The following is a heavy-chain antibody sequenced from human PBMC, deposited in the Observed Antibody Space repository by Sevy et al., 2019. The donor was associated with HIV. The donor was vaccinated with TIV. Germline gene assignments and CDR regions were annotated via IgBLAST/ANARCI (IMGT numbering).Heavy chain of an antibody. V-gene: IGHV3-21*01. CDR1: GFTFSSSS. CDR2: ISFSSNYI. J-gene: IGHJ3*02. Sequence: GGSLRLSCPASGFTFSSSSMNWVRQAPGKGLEWVSSISFSSNYIYYADSVKGRFTISRDNAKNSLFLQMNSLRAEDTAVYYCARDETWDAFDIWGQGTMVTVSS. CDR3: ARDETWDAFDI.